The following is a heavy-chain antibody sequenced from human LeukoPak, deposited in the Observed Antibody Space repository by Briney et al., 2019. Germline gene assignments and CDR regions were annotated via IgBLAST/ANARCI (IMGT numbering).Heavy chain of an antibody. V-gene: IGHV4-34*01. D-gene: IGHD2-15*01. J-gene: IGHJ5*02. CDR3: ARLGYCSGGSCYPGWFDP. CDR1: GGSFSGYY. CDR2: INHSGST. Sequence: SETLSLTCAVYGGSFSGYYWSWIRQPPGKGLEWIGEINHSGSTYYNPSLESRVTISVDTSKNQFSLKLSSVTAADTAVYYCARLGYCSGGSCYPGWFDPWGQGTLVTVSS.